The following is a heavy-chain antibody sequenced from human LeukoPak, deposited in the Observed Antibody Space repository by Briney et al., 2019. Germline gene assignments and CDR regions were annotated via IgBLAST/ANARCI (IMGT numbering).Heavy chain of an antibody. Sequence: ASVKVSCKASGYTFTGYYMHWVRQAPGQGLEWMGWINPNSGGTNYAQKFQGWVTMTRDTSISTAYMELSRLRSDDTAVYYCARERGYGSGSYPDYWGQGTLVTVSS. CDR1: GYTFTGYY. CDR3: ARERGYGSGSYPDY. D-gene: IGHD3-10*01. J-gene: IGHJ4*02. CDR2: INPNSGGT. V-gene: IGHV1-2*04.